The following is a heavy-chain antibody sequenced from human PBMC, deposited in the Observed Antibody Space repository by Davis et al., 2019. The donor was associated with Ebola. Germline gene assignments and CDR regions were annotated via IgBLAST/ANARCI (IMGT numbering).Heavy chain of an antibody. V-gene: IGHV1-2*02. CDR1: GYSFTDYY. J-gene: IGHJ6*02. Sequence: AASVKVSCKASGYSFTDYYIHWVRQAPGQGLEWMGWINPNIGGTNYAQRFQGRVTMTRDTSSSTVYMELRRMRSDDTAVYYCARDAGYYYYGLDVWGQGTTVTVSS. CDR3: ARDAGYYYYGLDV. CDR2: INPNIGGT.